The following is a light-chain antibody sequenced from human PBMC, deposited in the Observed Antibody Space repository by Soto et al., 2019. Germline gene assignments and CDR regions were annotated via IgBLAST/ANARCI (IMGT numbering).Light chain of an antibody. CDR2: QDS. Sequence: SYELTQPPSVSVSPGQTASIACSGDKLGHKYVCWYQQKPGQSPVLIIHQDSKRSSGIPDRFSGSKSGNTATLTISGTQSVDEADYYCQAWDNNTDVVFGGGTKLTVL. CDR3: QAWDNNTDVV. V-gene: IGLV3-1*01. J-gene: IGLJ2*01. CDR1: KLGHKY.